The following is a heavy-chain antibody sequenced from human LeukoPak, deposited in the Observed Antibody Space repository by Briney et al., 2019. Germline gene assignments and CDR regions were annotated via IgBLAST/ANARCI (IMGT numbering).Heavy chain of an antibody. J-gene: IGHJ6*03. CDR1: GYTFTSYG. CDR3: ARDPEYSSSYYYYYMDV. Sequence: ASVKVSCKASGYTFTSYGISWVRQAPGQGLEWMGIINPSGGSTSYAQKFQGRVTMTRDTSTSTVYMELSSLRSEDTAVYYCARDPEYSSSYYYYYMDVWGKGTTVTVSS. V-gene: IGHV1-46*01. CDR2: INPSGGST. D-gene: IGHD6-6*01.